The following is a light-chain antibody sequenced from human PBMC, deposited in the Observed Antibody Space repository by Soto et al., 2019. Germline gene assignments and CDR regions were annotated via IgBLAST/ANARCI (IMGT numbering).Light chain of an antibody. J-gene: IGLJ1*01. CDR1: SSDVGAYIF. V-gene: IGLV2-14*03. CDR3: ASFTTSRSYV. Sequence: QSVLTQPASVSGSPGQSITISCTGTSSDVGAYIFVSWYQQHPGKAPKLMIYDIINRPSGVSNRFSGSKSGNTASLTISGLQDEDEADYYCASFTTSRSYVFGTGTKLTVL. CDR2: DII.